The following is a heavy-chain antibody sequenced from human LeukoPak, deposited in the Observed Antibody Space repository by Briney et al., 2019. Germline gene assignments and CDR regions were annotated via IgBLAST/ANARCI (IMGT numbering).Heavy chain of an antibody. CDR1: GFTFSSYA. Sequence: GGSLRLSCAASGFTFSSYAMHWVRQAPGKGLEWVAVISYDGSNKYYADSVKGRFTISRDNANNSLYLQMNSLRAEDTAVYYCARVCRDGYNGYYYYYYMDVWGKGTTVTVSS. V-gene: IGHV3-30*04. CDR3: ARVCRDGYNGYYYYYYMDV. J-gene: IGHJ6*03. CDR2: ISYDGSNK. D-gene: IGHD5-24*01.